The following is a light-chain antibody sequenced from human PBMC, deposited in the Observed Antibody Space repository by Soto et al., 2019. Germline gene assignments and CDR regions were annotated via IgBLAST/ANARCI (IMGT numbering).Light chain of an antibody. CDR2: VAS. V-gene: IGKV3-15*01. Sequence: EIVMTQSPATLSVSPGERATLSCRASQSVSSNLAWYQQKPGQTPKLLIYVASTRATGIPARFSGSGSGTEFTLTSSRLQSEDFAVYYCQQDNVWPLTFCGGTKVEFK. CDR3: QQDNVWPLT. J-gene: IGKJ4*01. CDR1: QSVSSN.